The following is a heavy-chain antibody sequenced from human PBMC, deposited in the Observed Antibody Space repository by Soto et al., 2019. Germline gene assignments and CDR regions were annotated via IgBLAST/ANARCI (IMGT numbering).Heavy chain of an antibody. CDR2: ISSTTNYI. J-gene: IGHJ4*02. CDR1: GFTFTRFS. V-gene: IGHV3-21*06. CDR3: ARESEDLTSNFDY. Sequence: GGSLRLSCTASGFTFTRFSMNWVGQAPGKGLEWVSSISSTTNYIYYGDSMKGRFTISRDNAKNSLYLEMNSLRAEDTAVYYCARESEDLTSNFDYWGQGTLVTVSS.